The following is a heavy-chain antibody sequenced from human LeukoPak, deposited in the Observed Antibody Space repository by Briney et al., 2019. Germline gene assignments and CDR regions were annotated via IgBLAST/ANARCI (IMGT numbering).Heavy chain of an antibody. CDR2: IYPNGIT. CDR1: GGSVFSYY. V-gene: IGHV4-4*08. CDR3: ARRAYYDSSGYHPTSGYFDL. J-gene: IGHJ2*01. D-gene: IGHD3-22*01. Sequence: SETLSLTCTVSGGSVFSYYWNWIRQSPGKGLEWLGYIYPNGITNYSPSLGSRGTISIATSKNQISLRPTSVTAADTAIYYCARRAYYDSSGYHPTSGYFDLWGRGTLVTVSS.